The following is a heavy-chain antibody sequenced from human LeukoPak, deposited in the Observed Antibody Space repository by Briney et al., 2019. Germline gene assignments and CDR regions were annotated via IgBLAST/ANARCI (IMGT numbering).Heavy chain of an antibody. Sequence: LSLTCAVXGGSFSXYYWSWIRQPPGKGLEWIGEINHSGSTNYNPSLKSRVTISVDTSKNQFSLKLSSVTAADTAVYYYASTSGWYSYYGMDVWGQGTTVTVSS. CDR1: GGSFSXYY. J-gene: IGHJ6*02. V-gene: IGHV4-34*01. CDR2: INHSGST. D-gene: IGHD6-19*01. CDR3: ASTSGWYSYYGMDV.